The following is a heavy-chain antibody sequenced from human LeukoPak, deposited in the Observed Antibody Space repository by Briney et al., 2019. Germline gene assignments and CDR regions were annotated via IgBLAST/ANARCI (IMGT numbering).Heavy chain of an antibody. CDR2: FDPEDGGT. CDR1: GYTLTELS. Sequence: ASVKVSCKVSGYTLTELSMHWVRQAPGKGLEWMGGFDPEDGGTIYAQKFQGRVTMTEDTSTDTAYMELSSLRSEDTAVYYCATDSHCSGGSCYFHWGQGTLVTVSS. CDR3: ATDSHCSGGSCYFH. J-gene: IGHJ4*02. D-gene: IGHD2-15*01. V-gene: IGHV1-24*01.